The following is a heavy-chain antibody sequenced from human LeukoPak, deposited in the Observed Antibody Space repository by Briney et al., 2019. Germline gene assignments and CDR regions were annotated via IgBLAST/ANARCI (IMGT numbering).Heavy chain of an antibody. V-gene: IGHV3-23*01. CDR3: AKGTLSIWPVPFYF. CDR2: IKGTGSSK. J-gene: IGHJ3*01. CDR1: GFSFSSYA. Sequence: PTGGSLRLSCAASGFSFSSYAMAWVRQGPGKGLEWVSTIKGTGSSKDYADSVEGRFTISRDNSRNTLFLQMNSLRGEDTAVYFCAKGTLSIWPVPFYFCGQGKLVTVSP. D-gene: IGHD1/OR15-1a*01.